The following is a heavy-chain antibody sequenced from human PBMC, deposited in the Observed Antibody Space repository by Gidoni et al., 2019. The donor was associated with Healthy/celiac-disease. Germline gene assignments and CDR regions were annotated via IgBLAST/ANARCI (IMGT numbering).Heavy chain of an antibody. J-gene: IGHJ4*02. Sequence: QLQLQESGPGLLQPSETLSLTCTVSGGPISSSSYYWGWIRQPPGKGLEWIGSIYYSGSTYYNPSLKSRVTISVDTSKNQFSLKLSSVTAADTAVYYCARVKADGYNYSPWYFDYWGQGTLVTVSS. CDR3: ARVKADGYNYSPWYFDY. V-gene: IGHV4-39*01. D-gene: IGHD5-12*01. CDR2: IYYSGST. CDR1: GGPISSSSYY.